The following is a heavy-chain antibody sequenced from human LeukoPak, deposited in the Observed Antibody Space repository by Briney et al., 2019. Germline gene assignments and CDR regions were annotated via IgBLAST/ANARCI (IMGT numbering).Heavy chain of an antibody. CDR2: IYYSGST. V-gene: IGHV4-39*07. Sequence: SETLSLTCTVSGGSISSSSYYWGWIRQPPGKGLEWIGSIYYSGSTYYNPSLKSRVTISVDKSKNQFSLKLSSVTAADTAVYYCARGAPSGSYYEKAFDIWGQGTMVTVSS. J-gene: IGHJ3*02. CDR3: ARGAPSGSYYEKAFDI. D-gene: IGHD1-26*01. CDR1: GGSISSSSYY.